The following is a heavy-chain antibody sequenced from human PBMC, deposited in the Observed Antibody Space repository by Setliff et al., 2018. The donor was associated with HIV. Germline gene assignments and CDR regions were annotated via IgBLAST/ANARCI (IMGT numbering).Heavy chain of an antibody. Sequence: ASVKVSCKASGYTFTSYYMHWVRQAPGQGLEWMGIINPSGGSTSYAQKFQGRVTMTRDTSTSTVYMELSSLRSDDTAVYYCARGSLLGYFDWLFPDWGQGTLVTVSS. CDR3: ARGSLLGYFDWLFPD. CDR1: GYTFTSYY. CDR2: INPSGGST. V-gene: IGHV1-46*01. D-gene: IGHD3-9*01. J-gene: IGHJ4*02.